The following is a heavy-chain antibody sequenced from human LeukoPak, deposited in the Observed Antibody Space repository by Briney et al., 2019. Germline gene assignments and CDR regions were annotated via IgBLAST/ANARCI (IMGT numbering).Heavy chain of an antibody. D-gene: IGHD2-2*01. Sequence: SETLSLTCTVSGGSVSSGSYYWSWIRQPPGTGLEWIGYIYYSGSTNYNPSLKSRVTISVDTSKNQFSLKLSSVTAADTAVYYCARLVSLFSFDYWGQGTLVTVSS. CDR3: ARLVSLFSFDY. CDR1: GGSVSSGSYY. V-gene: IGHV4-61*01. J-gene: IGHJ4*02. CDR2: IYYSGST.